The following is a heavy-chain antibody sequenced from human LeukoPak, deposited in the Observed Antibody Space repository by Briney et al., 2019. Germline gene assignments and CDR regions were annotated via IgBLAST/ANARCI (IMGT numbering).Heavy chain of an antibody. CDR3: ARDPPIGGADVFDI. CDR2: INPNSGGI. Sequence: ASLKVSCKAAGYTFTGYYMHWVRQAPGQGLEWMGWINPNSGGINYAQKFQGRVTMTRDTSISTAYMELSRLTSDDTAVYYCARDPPIGGADVFDIWGQGTMVTVSS. D-gene: IGHD3-10*01. CDR1: GYTFTGYY. V-gene: IGHV1-2*02. J-gene: IGHJ3*02.